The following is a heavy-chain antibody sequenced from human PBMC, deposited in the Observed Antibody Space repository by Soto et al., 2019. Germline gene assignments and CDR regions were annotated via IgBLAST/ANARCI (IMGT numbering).Heavy chain of an antibody. CDR1: VYTFTSYA. V-gene: IGHV1-3*01. CDR2: INAGNGNT. CDR3: ARVQVQLWLSWFDP. Sequence: SVKVSCKASVYTFTSYAMHWVRQAPGQRLEWMGWINAGNGNTKYSQKFQGRVTITRDTSASTAYMELSSLRSEDTAVYYCARVQVQLWLSWFDPWGQGTLVTVSS. J-gene: IGHJ5*02. D-gene: IGHD5-18*01.